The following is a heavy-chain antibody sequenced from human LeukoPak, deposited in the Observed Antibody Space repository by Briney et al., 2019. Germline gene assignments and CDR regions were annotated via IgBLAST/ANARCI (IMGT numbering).Heavy chain of an antibody. CDR3: ARGPPPTVLTTFGWFDP. J-gene: IGHJ5*02. CDR1: GYTFTSYA. Sequence: ASVKVSCKASGYTFTSYAMNWVRQAPGQGLEWMGWINTNTGNPTYAQGFTGRFVFSLDTSVSTAYLQISGLKAEDTAVYYRARGPPPTVLTTFGWFDPWGQGTLVTVSS. D-gene: IGHD4-11*01. CDR2: INTNTGNP. V-gene: IGHV7-4-1*02.